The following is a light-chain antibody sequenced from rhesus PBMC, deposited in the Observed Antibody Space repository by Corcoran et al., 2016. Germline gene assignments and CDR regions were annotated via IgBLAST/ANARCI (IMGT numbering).Light chain of an antibody. CDR1: QSISSW. V-gene: IGKV1-16*01. CDR2: KAS. J-gene: IGKJ2*01. Sequence: DIQMTQSPSSLSASVGDKVTITCQASQSISSWLAWYQQTPGNAPKPLIYKASSLESGVPSRFSGRGSGTDFTLTSSSLQPEDFATDYCQQYNSAPYSFGQGTKVEIK. CDR3: QQYNSAPYS.